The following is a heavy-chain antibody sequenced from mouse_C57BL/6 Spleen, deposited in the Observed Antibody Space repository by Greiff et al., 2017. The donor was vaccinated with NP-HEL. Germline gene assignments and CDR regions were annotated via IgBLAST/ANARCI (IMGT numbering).Heavy chain of an antibody. CDR2: IDPSDSYT. CDR1: GYTFTSYW. CDR3: ARLNDGAMDY. V-gene: IGHV1-50*01. Sequence: QVQLQQPGAELVKPGASVKLSCKASGYTFTSYWMQWVKQRPGQGLEWIGEIDPSDSYTNYNQKFKGKATLTVDTSSSTAYMQLSSLTSEDSAVYYCARLNDGAMDYWGQGTSVTVSS. J-gene: IGHJ4*01. D-gene: IGHD2-12*01.